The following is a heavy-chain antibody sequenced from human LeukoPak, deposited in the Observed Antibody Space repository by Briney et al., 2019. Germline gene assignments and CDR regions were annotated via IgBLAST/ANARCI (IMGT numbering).Heavy chain of an antibody. CDR3: AKALSYGSLWFDP. D-gene: IGHD3-10*01. V-gene: IGHV3-33*06. CDR2: ICYEGSRT. Sequence: TGGSLRLSCAAPGFTFSSHVVQWVRQAPGKGREWVALICYEGSRTNYVDSVMGRVTLSTDSSKNTLYLQMDNLRVEDTAVYFCAKALSYGSLWFDPWGQGTLVTVSS. J-gene: IGHJ5*02. CDR1: GFTFSSHV.